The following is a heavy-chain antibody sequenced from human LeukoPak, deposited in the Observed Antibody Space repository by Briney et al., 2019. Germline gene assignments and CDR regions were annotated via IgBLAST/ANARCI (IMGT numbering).Heavy chain of an antibody. V-gene: IGHV3-30*02. Sequence: GGSLRLSCGASGFTFSTHDMHWVRQAPGKGLEWVALIRYDGTNKYYADSVKGRFTISRDNSKNTLSLQMNSLRPEDTAVYYCVRYSGSYHFDYWGQGTLVTVSS. CDR2: IRYDGTNK. CDR1: GFTFSTHD. J-gene: IGHJ4*02. CDR3: VRYSGSYHFDY. D-gene: IGHD1-26*01.